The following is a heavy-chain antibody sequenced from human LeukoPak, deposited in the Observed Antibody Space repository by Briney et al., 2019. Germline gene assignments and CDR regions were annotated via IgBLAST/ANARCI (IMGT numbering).Heavy chain of an antibody. CDR1: GDSFSSNSSA. CDR2: TYYRSKWYH. V-gene: IGHV6-1*01. Sequence: SQTLSLTCVISGDSFSSNSSAWNWIRQSPSRGLEWLGRTYYRSKWYHDYASSVKSRITINPDTSKNQFSLQLNSVTSEDTAVYYCAGVSSIFDHWGQGILVTVSS. CDR3: AGVSSIFDH. J-gene: IGHJ4*02.